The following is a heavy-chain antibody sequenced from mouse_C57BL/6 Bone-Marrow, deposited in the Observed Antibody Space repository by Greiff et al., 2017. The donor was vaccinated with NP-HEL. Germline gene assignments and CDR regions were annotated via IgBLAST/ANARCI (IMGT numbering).Heavy chain of an antibody. Sequence: QVQLQQSGAELVRPGASVTLSCTASGYTFTDYEMHWVKQTPVHGLEWIGAIDPETGGTAYNQKFKGKAILTADKSSSTAYMELRSLTSEDSAVYYCTRVPFAYWGQGTLVTVSA. CDR1: GYTFTDYE. V-gene: IGHV1-15*01. CDR3: TRVPFAY. CDR2: IDPETGGT. J-gene: IGHJ3*01.